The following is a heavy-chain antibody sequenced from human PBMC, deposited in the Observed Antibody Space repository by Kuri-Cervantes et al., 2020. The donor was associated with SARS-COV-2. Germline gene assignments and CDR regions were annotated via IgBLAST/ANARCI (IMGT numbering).Heavy chain of an antibody. D-gene: IGHD3-10*01. CDR2: TYFRSKWYN. CDR1: GGSVSSNSAA. V-gene: IGHV6-1*01. Sequence: LRLSCAISGGSVSSNSAAWNWIRQSPSRGLEWLGRTYFRSKWYNDYAVSVKSRITINPDTSKKQFSLQLNSVTPEDTAVYYCARGKTMVRGENYYYMDVWGKGTTVTVSS. CDR3: ARGKTMVRGENYYYMDV. J-gene: IGHJ6*03.